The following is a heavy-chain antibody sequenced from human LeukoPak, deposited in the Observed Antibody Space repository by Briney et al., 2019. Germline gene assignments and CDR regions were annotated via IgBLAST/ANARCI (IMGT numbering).Heavy chain of an antibody. CDR3: ARHHYGSGSYLSDY. J-gene: IGHJ4*02. Sequence: PSETLSLTCIISGYTISSGYQWGWIRQPPGKGLEWIGNIYYSGSTYYNPSLKSRVTISVDTSKNQFSLKLSSVTAADTAVYYCARHHYGSGSYLSDYWGQGTLVTVSS. CDR2: IYYSGST. CDR1: GYTISSGYQ. D-gene: IGHD3-10*01. V-gene: IGHV4-38-2*02.